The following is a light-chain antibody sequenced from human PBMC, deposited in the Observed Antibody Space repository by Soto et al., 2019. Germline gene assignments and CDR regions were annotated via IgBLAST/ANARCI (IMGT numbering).Light chain of an antibody. CDR2: EVT. J-gene: IGLJ2*01. CDR1: SSVVGSYNF. V-gene: IGLV2-8*01. Sequence: QSVLTQPPSASGSPGQSVTISCTGTSSVVGSYNFVSWYQQNPGKAPKLMIYEVTKRPSGVPDRFSGSKSGNTASLTVSGLQAEDEADYYCSSYAGSDNLVFGGGTKLTVL. CDR3: SSYAGSDNLV.